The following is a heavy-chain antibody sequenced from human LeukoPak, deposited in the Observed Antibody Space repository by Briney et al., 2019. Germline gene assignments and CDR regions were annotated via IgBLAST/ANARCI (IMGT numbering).Heavy chain of an antibody. CDR1: GGSISSSNYY. CDR3: ARTVGTHRFDY. Sequence: ASETLSLTCTVSGGSISSSNYYWGWIRQPPGERLEWTGTIYYTGTTYYNPSLQSRVIISVDTSKNQFSLNLSSVTAPDTALYYCARTVGTHRFDYWGQGILVTVSS. D-gene: IGHD4-23*01. CDR2: IYYTGTT. V-gene: IGHV4-39*01. J-gene: IGHJ4*02.